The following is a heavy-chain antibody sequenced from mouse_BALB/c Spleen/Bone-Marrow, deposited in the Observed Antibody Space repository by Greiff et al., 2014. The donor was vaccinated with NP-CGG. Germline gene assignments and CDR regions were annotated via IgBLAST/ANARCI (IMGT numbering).Heavy chain of an antibody. CDR1: GYTFTSHY. D-gene: IGHD1-2*01. CDR2: INPNNGGT. Sequence: QVQLQQSGAELVKPGTSVKLSCKASGYTFTSHYIYWVKQRPGQGLKWIGEINPNNGGTNFNEKFKSKATLTVDKSSSTAYMQLSSLTSEDSAVYYCTRLSLLRGYSDYWGQGTTLTVSS. V-gene: IGHV1S81*02. J-gene: IGHJ2*01. CDR3: TRLSLLRGYSDY.